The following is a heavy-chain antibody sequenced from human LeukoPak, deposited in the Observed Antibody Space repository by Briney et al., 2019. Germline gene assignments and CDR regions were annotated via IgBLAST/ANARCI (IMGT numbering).Heavy chain of an antibody. V-gene: IGHV1-69*04. Sequence: SVKVSCKASGGTFSSYAISWVRQAPGQELEWMGRIIPILGIANYAQKFQGRVTITADKSTSTAYMELSSLRSEDTAVYYCARTANYDSSGFLDYWGQGTLVTVSS. CDR2: IIPILGIA. CDR1: GGTFSSYA. D-gene: IGHD3-22*01. J-gene: IGHJ4*02. CDR3: ARTANYDSSGFLDY.